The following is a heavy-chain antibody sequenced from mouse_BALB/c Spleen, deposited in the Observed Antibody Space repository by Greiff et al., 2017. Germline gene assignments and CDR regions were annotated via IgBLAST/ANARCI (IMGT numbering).Heavy chain of an antibody. J-gene: IGHJ4*01. V-gene: IGHV4-1*02. CDR1: GFDFSRYW. D-gene: IGHD2-1*01. CDR2: INPDSSTI. CDR3: ARVYGNYYAMDY. Sequence: EVKLVESGGGLVQPGGSLKLSCAASGFDFSRYWMSWVRQAPGKGLEWIGEINPDSSTINYTPSLKDKFIISRDNAKNTLYLQMSKVRSEDTTLYYCARVYGNYYAMDYWGQGTSVTVSS.